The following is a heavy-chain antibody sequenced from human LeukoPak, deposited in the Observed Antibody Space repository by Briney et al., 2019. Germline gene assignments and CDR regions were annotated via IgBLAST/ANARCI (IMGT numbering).Heavy chain of an antibody. CDR3: ARDEIPPYYYDSSGYFDY. J-gene: IGHJ4*02. V-gene: IGHV3-21*01. D-gene: IGHD3-22*01. CDR2: ISSSSSYI. Sequence: GGSLRLSCAASGFTFSSYSVNWVRQAPGKGLEWVSSISSSSSYIYYADSVKGRFTISRDNAKNSLYLQMNSLRAEDTAVYYCARDEIPPYYYDSSGYFDYWGQGTLVTVSS. CDR1: GFTFSSYS.